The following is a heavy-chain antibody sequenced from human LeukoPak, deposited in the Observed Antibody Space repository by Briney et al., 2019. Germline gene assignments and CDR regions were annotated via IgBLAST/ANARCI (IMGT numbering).Heavy chain of an antibody. CDR2: IWYDGSNK. D-gene: IGHD2-15*01. CDR1: GFTFSNYG. Sequence: GGSLRLSCAASGFTFSNYGMHWVRQAPGKGLEWVAAIWYDGSNKYYGDSVKGRFTISRDNSKNTLYLQMNSLRAEDTAVYYCAKAIVVAATGGGFDYWGQGTLVTVSS. CDR3: AKAIVVAATGGGFDY. V-gene: IGHV3-33*06. J-gene: IGHJ4*02.